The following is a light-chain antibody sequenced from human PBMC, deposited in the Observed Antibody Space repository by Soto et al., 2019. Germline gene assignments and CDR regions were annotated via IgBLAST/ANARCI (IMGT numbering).Light chain of an antibody. J-gene: IGLJ2*01. Sequence: QSVLTQPPSVSGAPGQRVTISCTGSSSNIGAGYDVHWYQQLPGTAPKLLIYGNSNRPSGVPDRFSGSKSGTSASLAITGLQAEDEADYYCQSYDSSPSGVGVVFGGGTKLTVL. CDR1: SSNIGAGYD. V-gene: IGLV1-40*01. CDR3: QSYDSSPSGVGVV. CDR2: GNS.